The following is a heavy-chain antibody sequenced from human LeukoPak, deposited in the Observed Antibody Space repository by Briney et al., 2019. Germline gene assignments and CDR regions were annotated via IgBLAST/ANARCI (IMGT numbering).Heavy chain of an antibody. J-gene: IGHJ6*03. Sequence: ASVKVSCKASGGTFSNYAFSWVRQAPGQGLEWMGGIIPIFGTANYAQKFQGRVTITADESTSTAYMELSSLRSEDTAVYYCARGKYYYGSGTRTGNYYYYYMDVWGKGTTVTISS. CDR3: ARGKYYYGSGTRTGNYYYYYMDV. D-gene: IGHD3-10*01. CDR1: GGTFSNYA. V-gene: IGHV1-69*01. CDR2: IIPIFGTA.